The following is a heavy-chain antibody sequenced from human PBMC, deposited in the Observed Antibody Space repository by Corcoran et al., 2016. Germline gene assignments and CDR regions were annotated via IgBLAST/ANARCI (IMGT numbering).Heavy chain of an antibody. CDR2: INHSGST. Sequence: QVQLQQWGAGLLKPSETLSLTCAVYGGSFSGYYWSWIRQPPGKGLEWIGEINHSGSTNYNPSLKSRVTISVDTSKNQFSLKLSSVTAADTAVYYCARDWQLPRDGMDVWGQGTTVTVSS. V-gene: IGHV4-34*01. J-gene: IGHJ6*02. CDR3: ARDWQLPRDGMDV. CDR1: GGSFSGYY. D-gene: IGHD2-15*01.